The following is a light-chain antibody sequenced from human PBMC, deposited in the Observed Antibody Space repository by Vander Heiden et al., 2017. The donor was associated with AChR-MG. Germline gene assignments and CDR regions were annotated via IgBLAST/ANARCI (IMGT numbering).Light chain of an antibody. CDR3: MQGIHIPPNT. J-gene: IGKJ2*01. V-gene: IGKV2-29*02. CDR1: QRLLHSEGKTY. CDR2: EGS. Sequence: IVMPHPPLSLSVTPGQPASIPFKPSQRLLHSEGKTYLYGYLQKPGQTPQLLIYEGSSRFSGGPDRSSGSGSGTDFTLKISRVEAEDVGVYYCMQGIHIPPNTFGQGTKLEIK.